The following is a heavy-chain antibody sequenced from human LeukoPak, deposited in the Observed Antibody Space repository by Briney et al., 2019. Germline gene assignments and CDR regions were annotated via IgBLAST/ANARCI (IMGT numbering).Heavy chain of an antibody. J-gene: IGHJ4*02. CDR1: GYTFTSYG. CDR2: ISAYNGNT. D-gene: IGHD2-2*01. Sequence: ASVKVSCKASGYTFTSYGISWVRQAPGQGLEWMGWISAYNGNTNYAQKLQGRVTMTTDTSTSTAYMELRSLRSDDTAVYYCARDRGIGYCSSTSCRNFDYWGQGTLVTVSS. V-gene: IGHV1-18*01. CDR3: ARDRGIGYCSSTSCRNFDY.